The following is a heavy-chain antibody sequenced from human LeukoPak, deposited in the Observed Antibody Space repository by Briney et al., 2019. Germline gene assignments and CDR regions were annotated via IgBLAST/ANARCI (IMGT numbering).Heavy chain of an antibody. V-gene: IGHV3-23*01. J-gene: IGHJ6*03. D-gene: IGHD3-3*01. CDR1: GFRFSNYA. CDR2: ISGGGSST. CDR3: AKYLPDDDFWSGYYAYYYYYYMDV. Sequence: GGSLRLSCTASGFRFSNYAMNWVRQAPGKGLEWVSVISGGGSSTNYADSVKGRFTISRDNSKNTLYLQMNSLRAEDTAVYYCAKYLPDDDFWSGYYAYYYYYYMDVWGKGTTVTVSS.